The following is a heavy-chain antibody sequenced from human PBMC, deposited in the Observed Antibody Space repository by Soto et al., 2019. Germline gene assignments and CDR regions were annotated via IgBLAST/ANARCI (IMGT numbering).Heavy chain of an antibody. Sequence: PSETLSLTCAVYGGSFSGYYWSWIRQPPGKGLEWIGEINHSGSTNYNPSLKSRVTISVDTSKNQFSLKLSSVTAADTAVYYCARGRSDSSGWYGGYYGMDVWGQGTTVTVSS. CDR2: INHSGST. V-gene: IGHV4-34*01. CDR1: GGSFSGYY. CDR3: ARGRSDSSGWYGGYYGMDV. D-gene: IGHD6-19*01. J-gene: IGHJ6*02.